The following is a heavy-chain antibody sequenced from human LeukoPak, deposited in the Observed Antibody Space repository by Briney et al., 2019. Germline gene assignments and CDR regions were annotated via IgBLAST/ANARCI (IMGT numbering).Heavy chain of an antibody. V-gene: IGHV3-74*01. D-gene: IGHD3-10*01. Sequence: PGGSLRLSCAASGFTFSSYWMHWVRQAPGKGLVWVSRINSDGSSTNYGDSVKGRFTISSDNAKNTLYLQMNRLRAEDTAMYYCARAVYYSNYLGYWGQGTLVTVSS. CDR2: INSDGSST. CDR1: GFTFSSYW. J-gene: IGHJ4*01. CDR3: ARAVYYSNYLGY.